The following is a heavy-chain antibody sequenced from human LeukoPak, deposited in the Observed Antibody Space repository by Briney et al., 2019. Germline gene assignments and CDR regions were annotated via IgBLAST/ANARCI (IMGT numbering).Heavy chain of an antibody. CDR1: GGSISSYY. J-gene: IGHJ6*02. V-gene: IGHV4-59*01. CDR2: IYYSGST. D-gene: IGHD6-13*01. Sequence: PSETLSLTCTVSGGSISSYYWSWIRQPPGKGLEWIGYIYYSGSTNYNPSLKSRVTISVDTSKNQFSLKLSSVTAADTAVYYCARDRHSSSWYPYYYYGMDVWGQGTTVTVSS. CDR3: ARDRHSSSWYPYYYYGMDV.